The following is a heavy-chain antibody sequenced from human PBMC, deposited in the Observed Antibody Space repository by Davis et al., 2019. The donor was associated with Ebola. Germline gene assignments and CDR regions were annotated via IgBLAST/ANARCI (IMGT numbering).Heavy chain of an antibody. D-gene: IGHD3-22*01. V-gene: IGHV3-30*02. J-gene: IGHJ4*02. CDR2: IRYDGSDK. Sequence: GESLKISCAASGFSFSIYGMHWVRQAPGKGLEWVSFIRYDGSDKYYADSVKGRFTISRDNSKNMVFLQMTRLRDEDTAVYYCVKDYSSGYNFDYWGRGTLITVSS. CDR1: GFSFSIYG. CDR3: VKDYSSGYNFDY.